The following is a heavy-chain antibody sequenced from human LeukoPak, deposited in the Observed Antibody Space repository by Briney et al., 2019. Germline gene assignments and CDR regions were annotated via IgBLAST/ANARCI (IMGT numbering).Heavy chain of an antibody. CDR3: YGGNAEQ. CDR2: INTYGSST. D-gene: IGHD4-23*01. J-gene: IGHJ1*01. Sequence: GGSLRLSCAASGFTFSSYWMHWVRHAPGKGLVWVSGINTYGSSTNYADSVKGRFTISRDNAKNTLYLQMNSLRVEDMAVYYCYGGNAEQWGQGTLVTVSS. V-gene: IGHV3-74*01. CDR1: GFTFSSYW.